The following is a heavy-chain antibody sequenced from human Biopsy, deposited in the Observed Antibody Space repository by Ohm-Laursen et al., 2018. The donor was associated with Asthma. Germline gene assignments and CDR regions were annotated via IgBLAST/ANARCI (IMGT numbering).Heavy chain of an antibody. CDR2: LIPVLGTP. V-gene: IGHV1-69*01. D-gene: IGHD5-12*01. J-gene: IGHJ6*02. Sequence: SSVKVSCKASGGTFSRYAISWVRQAPGQGLEWMGGLIPVLGTPDHAQMFEGRVTITADESTSTAYMELSSLSSEDTAVYYCARGYSGSDRIVYYYSGLEVWGQGTTVTVSS. CDR3: ARGYSGSDRIVYYYSGLEV. CDR1: GGTFSRYA.